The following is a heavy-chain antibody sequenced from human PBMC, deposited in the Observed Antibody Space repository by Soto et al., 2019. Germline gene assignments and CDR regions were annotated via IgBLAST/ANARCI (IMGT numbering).Heavy chain of an antibody. Sequence: SETLSLTCTVSGGSISSYYWSWIRQPPGKGLEWIGYIYYSGSTNYNPSLKSRVTISVDTSKNQFSLKLSSVTAADTAVYYCARGMAMAMGQYYGMDGWGKGTTVTVSS. CDR3: ARGMAMAMGQYYGMDG. CDR1: GGSISSYY. V-gene: IGHV4-59*01. CDR2: IYYSGST. D-gene: IGHD5-18*01. J-gene: IGHJ6*04.